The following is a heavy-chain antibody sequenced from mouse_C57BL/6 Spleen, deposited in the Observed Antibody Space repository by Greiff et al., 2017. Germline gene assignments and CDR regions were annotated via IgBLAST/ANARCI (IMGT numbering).Heavy chain of an antibody. J-gene: IGHJ2*01. CDR1: GYAFTNYL. V-gene: IGHV1-54*01. CDR2: INPGSGGT. Sequence: VQLQQSGAELVRPGTSVKVSCKASGYAFTNYLIEWVKQRPGQGLEWIGVINPGSGGTNYNEKFKGKATLTVDKSSSTAYMRLSSLTSEDSAVYFCARKRGNDGYFDYWGQGTTLTVSS. D-gene: IGHD2-3*01. CDR3: ARKRGNDGYFDY.